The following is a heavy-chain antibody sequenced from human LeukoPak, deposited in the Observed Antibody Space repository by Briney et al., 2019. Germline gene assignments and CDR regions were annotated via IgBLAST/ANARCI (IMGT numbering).Heavy chain of an antibody. CDR3: VRGTGY. CDR2: ISSNGDNT. V-gene: IGHV3-64D*06. Sequence: GGSLRLSCSVAGFAFSTYVMHWVRQAPGKGLEYVSAISSNGDNTYYADSVKGRLTISRDNSKNTLYLQMSSLRADDTAVYYCVRGTGYWGQGTLVTVSS. J-gene: IGHJ4*02. CDR1: GFAFSTYV.